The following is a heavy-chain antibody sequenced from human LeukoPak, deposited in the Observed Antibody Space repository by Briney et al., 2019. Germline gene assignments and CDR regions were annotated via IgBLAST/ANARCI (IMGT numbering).Heavy chain of an antibody. Sequence: GGSLRLSCAASGFTFSSYEMNWVRQAPGKGLEWVATIKQDGSEKYYVDSVKGRFTISRDNAKNSLYLQMNSLRADDTAVYYCATFDNPFGYWGQGTPVTVSS. V-gene: IGHV3-7*01. CDR2: IKQDGSEK. D-gene: IGHD3-9*01. J-gene: IGHJ4*02. CDR1: GFTFSSYE. CDR3: ATFDNPFGY.